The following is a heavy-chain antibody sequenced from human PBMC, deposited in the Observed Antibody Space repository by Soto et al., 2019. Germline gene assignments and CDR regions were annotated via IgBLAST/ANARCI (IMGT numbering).Heavy chain of an antibody. CDR2: IKSKTDGGTT. J-gene: IGHJ6*02. V-gene: IGHV3-15*01. CDR3: TGDV. Sequence: XGSLILSWASSGITFSNAWMSWVRQAPGKGLEWVGRIKSKTDGGTTDYAAPVKGRFTISRDVSKNTLYLQMNSLKTEDKAVYYCTGDVWGQGTTVTVSS. CDR1: GITFSNAW.